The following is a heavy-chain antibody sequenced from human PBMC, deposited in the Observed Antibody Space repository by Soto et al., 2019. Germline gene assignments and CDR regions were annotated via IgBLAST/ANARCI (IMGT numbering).Heavy chain of an antibody. Sequence: SQTLSLTCAISGDSVSTKSAAWNWIRQSPSRGLEWLGRTYYRSKWYKDYAVSVKGRITINPDTSRNQFSLQLNSVTPEDTAVYYCARGGRSYFYGMDVWGQGTTVTVSS. J-gene: IGHJ6*02. CDR2: TYYRSKWYK. V-gene: IGHV6-1*01. CDR1: GDSVSTKSAA. CDR3: ARGGRSYFYGMDV.